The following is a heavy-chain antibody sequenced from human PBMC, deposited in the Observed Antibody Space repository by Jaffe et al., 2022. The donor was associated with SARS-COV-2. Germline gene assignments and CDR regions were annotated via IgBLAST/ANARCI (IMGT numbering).Heavy chain of an antibody. CDR2: INHSGST. V-gene: IGHV4-34*01. CDR1: GGSFSGYY. Sequence: QVQLQQWGAGLLKPSETLSLTCAVYGGSFSGYYWSWIRQPPGKGLEWIGEINHSGSTNYNPSLKSRVTISVDTSKNQFSLKLSSVTAADTAVYYCARAIVVVVAENWFDPWGQGTLVTVSS. D-gene: IGHD2-15*01. J-gene: IGHJ5*02. CDR3: ARAIVVVVAENWFDP.